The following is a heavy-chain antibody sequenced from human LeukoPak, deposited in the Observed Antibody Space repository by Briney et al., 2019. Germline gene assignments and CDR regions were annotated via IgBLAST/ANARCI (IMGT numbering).Heavy chain of an antibody. CDR2: ISYNGRNK. V-gene: IGHV3-33*05. J-gene: IGHJ4*02. D-gene: IGHD3-16*02. CDR3: AKDAAQNVGDLSYGPDY. CDR1: GFTFNNYG. Sequence: PGGSLRLSCAASGFTFNNYGMHWVRQAPGKGLEWVAVISYNGRNKFYADSVKGRFSISRDNSENALFLQMSSLRVEDTAVYYCAKDAAQNVGDLSYGPDYWGQGAQVTVSS.